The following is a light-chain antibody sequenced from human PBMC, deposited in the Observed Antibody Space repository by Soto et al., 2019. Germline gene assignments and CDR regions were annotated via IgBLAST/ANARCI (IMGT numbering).Light chain of an antibody. J-gene: IGKJ5*01. CDR2: GAS. Sequence: EIVLTQSPGTLSLSPGERATLSCRASQSVSNNYLAWYQQKPGQAPRLLIYGASTRATGIPARFSGSGSGTEFTLTISSLQSEDFAVDYCQQYNNWPPITFGQGTRLEIK. CDR3: QQYNNWPPIT. V-gene: IGKV3-15*01. CDR1: QSVSNN.